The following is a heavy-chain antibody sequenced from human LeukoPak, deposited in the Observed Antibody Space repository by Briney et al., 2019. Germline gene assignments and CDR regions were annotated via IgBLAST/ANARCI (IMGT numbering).Heavy chain of an antibody. D-gene: IGHD3-10*01. CDR3: ARQSYGDYFAY. CDR2: TYYSGST. J-gene: IGHJ4*02. CDR1: GGSISGFY. Sequence: SETLSLTCTVSGGSISGFYWNWIRQPPGKGLEWIGHTYYSGSTNYSPSLRSRATMSADTSKNQFSLKLTSVTAADTAVYYCARQSYGDYFAYWGQGILVTVSS. V-gene: IGHV4-59*08.